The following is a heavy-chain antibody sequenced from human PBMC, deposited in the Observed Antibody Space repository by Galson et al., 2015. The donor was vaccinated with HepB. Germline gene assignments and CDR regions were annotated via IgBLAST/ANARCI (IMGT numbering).Heavy chain of an antibody. CDR2: IKEDGSEK. J-gene: IGHJ4*02. CDR3: ARDPNTGLRYYFDY. CDR1: GFTFSSYW. Sequence: SLRLSCAASGFTFSSYWMSWVRQAPGKGLEWVANIKEDGSEKYYVDSVKGRFTISRDNAKNSLYLQMNSLRAEDTAVYYCARDPNTGLRYYFDYWGQGNLVTVSS. D-gene: IGHD2-8*02. V-gene: IGHV3-7*01.